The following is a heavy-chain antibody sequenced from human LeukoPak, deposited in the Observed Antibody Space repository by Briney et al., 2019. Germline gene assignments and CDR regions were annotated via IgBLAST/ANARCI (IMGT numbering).Heavy chain of an antibody. J-gene: IGHJ6*03. D-gene: IGHD3-3*01. CDR1: GYSIGTWYY. CDR3: ARTYYDFWSAPYGGYYYYYMDV. Sequence: SETLSLTCTVSGYSIGTWYYWGWIRQPPGKGLEWIGSIFHNGSTHYNPSLESRVTISLDTSKNQFSLKLSSVTAADTAVYYCARTYYDFWSAPYGGYYYYYMDVWGKGTTVTVSS. CDR2: IFHNGST. V-gene: IGHV4-38-2*02.